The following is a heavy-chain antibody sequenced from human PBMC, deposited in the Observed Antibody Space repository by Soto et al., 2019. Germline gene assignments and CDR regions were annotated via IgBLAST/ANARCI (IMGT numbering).Heavy chain of an antibody. J-gene: IGHJ6*02. Sequence: ASVKVSCKASGYTFTSYGISWVRQAPGQGLEWMGWISAYNGNTNYAQKLQGRVTMTTDTSTSTAYMELRSLRSDDTAVYYCARGPCITIFGVVICRGGYYYYGMDVWGQGTTVTVSS. CDR3: ARGPCITIFGVVICRGGYYYYGMDV. CDR2: ISAYNGNT. D-gene: IGHD3-3*01. CDR1: GYTFTSYG. V-gene: IGHV1-18*01.